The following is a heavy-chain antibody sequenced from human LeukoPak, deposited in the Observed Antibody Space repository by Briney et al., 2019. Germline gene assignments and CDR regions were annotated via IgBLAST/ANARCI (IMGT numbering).Heavy chain of an antibody. CDR2: INGDGSST. J-gene: IGHJ4*02. D-gene: IGHD5-24*01. CDR3: ARDTRYGDGYKY. CDR1: GFTFRSYW. V-gene: IGHV3-74*01. Sequence: PGGSLRLSCAASGFTFRSYWMHWVRHAPGKGLVWVSRINGDGSSTSYEDSVKGRFTISRDNAKNTLYLQMKSLRAEDTAVYYCARDTRYGDGYKYWGQGTLVTVSS.